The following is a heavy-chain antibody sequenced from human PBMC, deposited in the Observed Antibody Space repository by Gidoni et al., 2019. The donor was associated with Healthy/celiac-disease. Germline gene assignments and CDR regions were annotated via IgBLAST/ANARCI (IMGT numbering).Heavy chain of an antibody. CDR2: IYTSGTT. CDR3: AREYSGTYQYAFDI. Sequence: QVQLQESGPGLVKPSQTLSLTCTVSGGSISSSDYYWSWIRQPAGKGLEWIGRIYTSGTTNYNASLKSRVTISIDTSKNQFSLKLSSVTAADTAVYYCAREYSGTYQYAFDIWGQGTMVTVSS. J-gene: IGHJ3*02. D-gene: IGHD1-26*01. V-gene: IGHV4-61*02. CDR1: GGSISSSDYY.